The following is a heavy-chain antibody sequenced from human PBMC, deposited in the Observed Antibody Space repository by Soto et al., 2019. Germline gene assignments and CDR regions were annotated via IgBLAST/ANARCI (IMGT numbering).Heavy chain of an antibody. D-gene: IGHD3-10*01. CDR3: MSMAGSGSSHHYYYYGMDV. J-gene: IGHJ6*02. Sequence: TGGSLRLSCTASGFTFGDYAMSWFRQAPGKGLEWVGFIRSKAYGGTTEYAASVKGRFTISRDDSKSIAYLQMNSLKTEDTAVYYCMSMAGSGSSHHYYYYGMDVWGQGTTVTVSS. V-gene: IGHV3-49*03. CDR2: IRSKAYGGTT. CDR1: GFTFGDYA.